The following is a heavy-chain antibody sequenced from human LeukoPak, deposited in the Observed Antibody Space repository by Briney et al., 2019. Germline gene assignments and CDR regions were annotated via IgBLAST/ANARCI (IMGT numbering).Heavy chain of an antibody. CDR1: GCTVSSNY. D-gene: IGHD1-20*01. CDR3: GKGLSGSGFDY. V-gene: IGHV3-53*01. J-gene: IGHJ4*02. CDR2: LYSGGTT. Sequence: GGSLRLSCAASGCTVSSNYMSWVRQAPGKGLEWVSVLYSGGTTYYADSVKGRFTISRDNSKNTLYLQMNSLRAEDTAVYYCGKGLSGSGFDYWGQGTLVTVSS.